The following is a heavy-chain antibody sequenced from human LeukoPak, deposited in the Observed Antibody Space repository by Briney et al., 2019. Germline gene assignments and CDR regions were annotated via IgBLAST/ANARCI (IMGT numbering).Heavy chain of an antibody. CDR3: ARGGGLDV. CDR2: INHNGNVN. V-gene: IGHV3-7*03. J-gene: IGHJ6*02. CDR1: GFTFSSYW. D-gene: IGHD3-16*01. Sequence: GGSLRLSCAASGFTFSSYWMNWARQAPGKGLEWVASINHNGNVNYYVDSVKGRFTISRDNAKKSLYLQMSNLGAEDTAVYFCARGGGLDVWGQGATVTVSS.